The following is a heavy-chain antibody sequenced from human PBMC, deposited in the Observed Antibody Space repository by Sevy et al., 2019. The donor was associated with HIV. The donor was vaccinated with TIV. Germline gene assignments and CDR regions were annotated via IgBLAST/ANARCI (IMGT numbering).Heavy chain of an antibody. D-gene: IGHD2-2*01. V-gene: IGHV3-48*02. CDR2: ISSSSSTI. CDR1: GFTFSSYS. Sequence: GGCLRLSCAASGFTFSSYSMNWVRQAPGKGLEWVSYISSSSSTIYYADSVKGRFTISRDNAKNLLYLQMNSLRDEDTAVYYCARYRCSSTSCYAYYYYGMDVWGQGTTVTVSS. J-gene: IGHJ6*02. CDR3: ARYRCSSTSCYAYYYYGMDV.